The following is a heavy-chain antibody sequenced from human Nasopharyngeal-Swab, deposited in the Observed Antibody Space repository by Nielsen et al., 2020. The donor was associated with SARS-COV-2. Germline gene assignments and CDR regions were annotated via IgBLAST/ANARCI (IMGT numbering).Heavy chain of an antibody. CDR2: ISYDGSNK. CDR1: GFTFSSYA. Sequence: GASLKISCAASGFTFSSYAMHWVRHAPGKGLEWVAVISYDGSNKYYADSVKGRFTISRDNSKNTLYLQMNSPRVEDTAVYYCARDHYSSSSGPSNFDYWGQGTLVTVSS. J-gene: IGHJ4*02. CDR3: ARDHYSSSSGPSNFDY. V-gene: IGHV3-30-3*01. D-gene: IGHD6-6*01.